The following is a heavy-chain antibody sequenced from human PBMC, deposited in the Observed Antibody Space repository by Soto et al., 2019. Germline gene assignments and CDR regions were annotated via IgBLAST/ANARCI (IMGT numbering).Heavy chain of an antibody. CDR2: INHRGSL. CDR3: ARELPQRQGRNMDV. Sequence: SETLSLTCTVTGGSMTSGDQYWTWIRHRPGEGLEWFGYINHRGSLYYNLSLKSRVSMSVDTSKNQFSLSLSSVTAADTAVYYCARELPQRQGRNMDVWGQGTTVTVSS. J-gene: IGHJ6*02. V-gene: IGHV4-31*03. D-gene: IGHD1-1*01. CDR1: GGSMTSGDQY.